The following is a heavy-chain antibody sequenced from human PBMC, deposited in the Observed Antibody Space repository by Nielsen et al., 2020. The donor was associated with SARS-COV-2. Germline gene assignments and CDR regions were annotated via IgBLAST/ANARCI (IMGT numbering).Heavy chain of an antibody. CDR2: ISSSGSTI. Sequence: GESLKISCATSGFTFSDYYMSWIRQAPGKGLEWVSYISSSGSTIYYADSVKGRFTISRDNAKNSLYLQMNSLRAEDTAVYYCARGPQDEEQLVLDYGMDVWGQGTTVTVSS. CDR3: ARGPQDEEQLVLDYGMDV. V-gene: IGHV3-11*04. D-gene: IGHD6-13*01. CDR1: GFTFSDYY. J-gene: IGHJ6*02.